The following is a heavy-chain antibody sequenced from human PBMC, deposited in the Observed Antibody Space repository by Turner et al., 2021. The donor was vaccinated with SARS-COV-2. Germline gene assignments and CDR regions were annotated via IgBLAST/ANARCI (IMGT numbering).Heavy chain of an antibody. CDR1: GFPFGDYA. CDR2: TRSKAYGGAT. J-gene: IGHJ1*01. CDR3: TRGESSDKFQH. V-gene: IGHV3-49*03. Sequence: ELQLVESGGGLIQPGRSLSLSCTASGFPFGDYAMSWFRQAPGKGLEWVGFTRSKAYGGATECAASVKGRFTISRDDSKSIAYLQMNSLKIEDTAVYYCTRGESSDKFQHWGQGTLVTVSS. D-gene: IGHD6-19*01.